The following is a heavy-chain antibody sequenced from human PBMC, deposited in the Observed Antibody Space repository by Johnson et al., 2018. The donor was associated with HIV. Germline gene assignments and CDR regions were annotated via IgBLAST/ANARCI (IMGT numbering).Heavy chain of an antibody. CDR1: GFTFSDYY. V-gene: IGHV3-11*04. CDR2: ISSSGSTI. D-gene: IGHD4-17*01. CDR3: ARSPETGDRLWRAFDI. J-gene: IGHJ3*02. Sequence: QVLLVESGGGLVQPGGSLRLSCAASGFTFSDYYMSWIRQAPGKGLEWVSYISSSGSTIYYADSVKGRFTISRDNAKNSLYLQMNSLRAEDTAVYYCARSPETGDRLWRAFDIWGQGTMVTVSS.